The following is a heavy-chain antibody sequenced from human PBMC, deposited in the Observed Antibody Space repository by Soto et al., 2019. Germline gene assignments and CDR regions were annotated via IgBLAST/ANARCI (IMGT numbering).Heavy chain of an antibody. CDR1: GGSFSCYY. CDR3: ARIRGYGYGYFDY. D-gene: IGHD5-18*01. Sequence: SATLSHTCAVYGGSFSCYYWSWIRQPPGKGLEWIGEINHSGSTNYNPSLKSRVTISVDTSKNQFSLKLSSVTAADTAVYYCARIRGYGYGYFDYWGQGTLVTVSS. CDR2: INHSGST. V-gene: IGHV4-34*01. J-gene: IGHJ4*02.